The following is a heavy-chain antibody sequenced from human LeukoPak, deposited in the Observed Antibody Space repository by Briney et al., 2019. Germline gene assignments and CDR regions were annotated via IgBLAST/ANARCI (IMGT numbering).Heavy chain of an antibody. V-gene: IGHV3-30*02. J-gene: IGHJ4*02. CDR3: AKAGALVRAVTAIFDY. D-gene: IGHD3-10*01. CDR2: TQYDGSNK. CDR1: GFTLSSYG. Sequence: GGSLRLSCAASGFTLSSYGMHWVRQAPGKGLEWVAFTQYDGSNKYYADSVKGRFTISRDNSQNTLFLHMTSLRADDTAVYFCAKAGALVRAVTAIFDYWGQGTLVTVSS.